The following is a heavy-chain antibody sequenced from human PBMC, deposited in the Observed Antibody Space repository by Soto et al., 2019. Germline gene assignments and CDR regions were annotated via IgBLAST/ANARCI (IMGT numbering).Heavy chain of an antibody. D-gene: IGHD3-10*01. Sequence: SETLSLTCTVSGGSISSYYWSWIRQPPGKGLEWIGYIYYSGSTNYNPSLKSRVTISVDTSKNQFSLKLSSVTAADTAVYYCERVWFFLPRTAPQGLFAPPAQRTPVPVSS. CDR2: IYYSGST. CDR3: ERVWFFLPRTAPQGLFAP. V-gene: IGHV4-59*01. J-gene: IGHJ5*02. CDR1: GGSISSYY.